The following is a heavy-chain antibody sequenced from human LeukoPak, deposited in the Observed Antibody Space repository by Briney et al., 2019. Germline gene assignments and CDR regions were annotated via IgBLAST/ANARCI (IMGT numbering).Heavy chain of an antibody. CDR3: AKDLGELIPFDI. CDR1: GFTFSSYA. Sequence: GGPLRLSCAASGFTFSSYAMSWVRQAPGKGLEWVSAISGSGGSTYYADSVKGRFTTSRDNSKNTLYLQMNSLRAEDTAVYYCAKDLGELIPFDIWGQGTMVTVSS. V-gene: IGHV3-23*01. J-gene: IGHJ3*02. CDR2: ISGSGGST. D-gene: IGHD3-10*01.